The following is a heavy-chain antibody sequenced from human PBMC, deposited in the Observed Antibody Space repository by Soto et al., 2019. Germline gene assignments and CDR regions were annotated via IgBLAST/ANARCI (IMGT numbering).Heavy chain of an antibody. CDR3: AKDDHGSQLVRSHYFDY. J-gene: IGHJ4*02. CDR1: GFTFSSYA. CDR2: ISGSGGST. V-gene: IGHV3-23*01. D-gene: IGHD6-13*01. Sequence: PGGSLRLSCAASGFTFSSYAMSWVRQAPGKGLEWVSAISGSGGSTYYADSVKGRFTISRDNSKNTLYLQMNSLRAEDTAVYYCAKDDHGSQLVRSHYFDYWGQGTLVTVSS.